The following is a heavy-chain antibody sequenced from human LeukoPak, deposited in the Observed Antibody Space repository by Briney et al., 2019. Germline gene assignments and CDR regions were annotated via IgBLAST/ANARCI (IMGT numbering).Heavy chain of an antibody. Sequence: SGGSLRLSCAASGLTFSSYAMSWVRQAPGKGLEWVSAISGSGGSTYYADSVKGRFTISRDNSKNTLYLQMNSLRAEDTAVYYCAKGGFLEGHAFDIWGQGTMVTVSS. CDR1: GLTFSSYA. J-gene: IGHJ3*02. D-gene: IGHD3-3*01. CDR2: ISGSGGST. CDR3: AKGGFLEGHAFDI. V-gene: IGHV3-23*01.